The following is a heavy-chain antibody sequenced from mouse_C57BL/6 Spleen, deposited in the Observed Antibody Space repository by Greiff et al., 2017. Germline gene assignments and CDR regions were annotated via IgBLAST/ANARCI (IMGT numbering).Heavy chain of an antibody. Sequence: VMLVESGPELVKPGASVKISCKASGYAFSISWMNWVKQRPGKGLEWIGRIYPGDGDTNYNGKFKGKATLTADKSSSTAYMQLSSLTSEDSAVYFCARTSNFAMDYWGQGTSVTVSS. CDR2: IYPGDGDT. D-gene: IGHD2-10*02. CDR1: GYAFSISW. CDR3: ARTSNFAMDY. V-gene: IGHV1-82*01. J-gene: IGHJ4*01.